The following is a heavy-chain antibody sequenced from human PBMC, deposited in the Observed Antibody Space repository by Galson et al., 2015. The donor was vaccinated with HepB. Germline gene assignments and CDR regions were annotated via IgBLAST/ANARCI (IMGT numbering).Heavy chain of an antibody. D-gene: IGHD3-22*01. Sequence: SLRLSCAASGFTFSSYSMNWVRQAPGKGLEWVSSISSSSSYIYYADSVKGRFTISRDNAKNSLYLQMNSLRAEDTAVYYCARVWYDSSGRDYGMDVWGQGTTVTVSS. J-gene: IGHJ6*02. CDR2: ISSSSSYI. CDR1: GFTFSSYS. CDR3: ARVWYDSSGRDYGMDV. V-gene: IGHV3-21*01.